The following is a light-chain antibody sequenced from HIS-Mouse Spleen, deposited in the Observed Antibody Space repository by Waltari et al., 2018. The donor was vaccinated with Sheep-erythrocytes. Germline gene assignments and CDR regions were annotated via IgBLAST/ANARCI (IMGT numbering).Light chain of an antibody. CDR2: DAS. CDR3: QQRSNWYT. V-gene: IGKV3-11*01. J-gene: IGKJ2*01. Sequence: EIVLTQSPATLSLSPGESAPLSCRASQGVSSYLAWYQQKPGQAPRLLIYDASNRATGIPARFSGSGSGTDFTLTISSLEPEDFAVYYCQQRSNWYTFGQGTKLEIK. CDR1: QGVSSY.